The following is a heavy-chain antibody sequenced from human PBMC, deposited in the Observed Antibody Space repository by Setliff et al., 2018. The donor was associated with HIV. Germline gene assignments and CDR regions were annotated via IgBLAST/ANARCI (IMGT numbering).Heavy chain of an antibody. CDR2: IIPIFGTA. V-gene: IGHV1-69*06. J-gene: IGHJ6*03. CDR1: GGTFSSYA. Sequence: SVKVSCKASGGTFSSYAISWARQAPGQGLEWMGRIIPIFGTANYAQKFQGRVTITADKSTSTAYMELSSLRSEDTAVYYCARNPQPTGTPDYYYYYYMDVWGKGTTVTVSS. D-gene: IGHD1-1*01. CDR3: ARNPQPTGTPDYYYYYYMDV.